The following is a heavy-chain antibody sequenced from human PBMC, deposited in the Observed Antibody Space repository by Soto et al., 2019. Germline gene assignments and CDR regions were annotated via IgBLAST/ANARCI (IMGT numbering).Heavy chain of an antibody. Sequence: GGSLRLSCAASGVTFISFSFNWVRQAPGKGLEWVSSISGNGGSTYYADSVKGRFTISRDNSKNMLFLQINSLRDDDSAVYYCAKRPASIITFDYWGQGTPVTVSS. V-gene: IGHV3-23*01. J-gene: IGHJ4*02. CDR1: GVTFISFS. CDR2: ISGNGGST. D-gene: IGHD2-2*01. CDR3: AKRPASIITFDY.